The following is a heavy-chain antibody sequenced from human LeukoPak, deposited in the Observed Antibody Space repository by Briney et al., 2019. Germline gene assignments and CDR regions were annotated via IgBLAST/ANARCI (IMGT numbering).Heavy chain of an antibody. Sequence: KPSETLSLTCTVSGGSISSGSYYWNWIRLPAGKGLEWIGRIYTSGSNNYNPSLKSRVTISVDTSKNQFSLKLSSVTAADTAVYYCARDGAYGDYWFDPWGQGTLVTVSS. D-gene: IGHD4-17*01. V-gene: IGHV4-61*02. CDR2: IYTSGSN. CDR3: ARDGAYGDYWFDP. CDR1: GGSISSGSYY. J-gene: IGHJ5*02.